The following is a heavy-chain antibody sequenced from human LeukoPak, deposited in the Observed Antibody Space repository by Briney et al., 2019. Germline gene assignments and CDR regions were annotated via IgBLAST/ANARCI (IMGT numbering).Heavy chain of an antibody. J-gene: IGHJ3*02. CDR3: AKGPSAGACDI. Sequence: GGSLRLSCAASRFTFTTYGMSWVRQAPGKGLEWVSSISSSGGSTYYADSVKGRFTISRDNSKNTLYLQMNSLRGEDTAVYHCAKGPSAGACDIWAQGTMVTVSS. CDR2: ISSSGGST. D-gene: IGHD6-13*01. CDR1: RFTFTTYG. V-gene: IGHV3-23*01.